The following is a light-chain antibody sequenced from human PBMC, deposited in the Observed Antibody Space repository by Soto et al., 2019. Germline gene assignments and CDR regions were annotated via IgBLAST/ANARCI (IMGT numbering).Light chain of an antibody. CDR1: STDIGAYNY. V-gene: IGLV2-14*01. CDR3: AAWDDSLNAL. Sequence: QSVLTQPASVSGSPGQSITISCTGTSTDIGAYNYVSWYQQHPGKAPKLLIYINDQRPSGVPDRFSGSKSGTSASLAISGLQPEDEADYYCAAWDDSLNALFGTGTKVTVL. CDR2: IND. J-gene: IGLJ1*01.